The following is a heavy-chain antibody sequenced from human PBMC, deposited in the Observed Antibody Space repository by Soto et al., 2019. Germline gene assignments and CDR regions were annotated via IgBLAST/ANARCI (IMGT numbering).Heavy chain of an antibody. D-gene: IGHD7-27*01. CDR3: ARDLTSGDY. CDR1: GYIFTNYY. V-gene: IGHV1-46*01. J-gene: IGHJ4*02. CDR2: INPSGGST. Sequence: QVQLVQSGAEVKNPGASVKLSCKASGYIFTNYYIHWVRQAPGQGLEWMAIINPSGGSTNYAQKFQGRSTLARDTFTNTVYMELSSLRAEDKAIYYCARDLTSGDYWGQGTLVTVSS.